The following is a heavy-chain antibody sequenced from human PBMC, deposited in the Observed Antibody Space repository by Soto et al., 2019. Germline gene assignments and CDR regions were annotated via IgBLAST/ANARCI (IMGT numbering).Heavy chain of an antibody. D-gene: IGHD2-2*01. Sequence: GASVKVSCKASGYTFTSYAMHWVRQAPGQRLEWMGWINAGNGNTKYSQKFQGRVTITRDTSASTAYMELSSLRSEDTAVYYCARDGLVVVPAYYYYYMDVWGKGTTVTVSS. CDR3: ARDGLVVVPAYYYYYMDV. V-gene: IGHV1-3*01. CDR1: GYTFTSYA. CDR2: INAGNGNT. J-gene: IGHJ6*03.